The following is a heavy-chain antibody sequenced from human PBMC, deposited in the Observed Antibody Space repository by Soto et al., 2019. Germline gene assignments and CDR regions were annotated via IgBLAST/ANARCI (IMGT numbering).Heavy chain of an antibody. CDR2: ISYHGYNT. Sequence: GGSLRLSCAASGFTFNTYAMHWVRQAPGKGLEWLAVISYHGYNTYFADSVKGRFSISRDNSKNTLYLQMNSLRPEDTAVYYCARGPLATRPEDYYFDYWGQGTLVTVSS. CDR1: GFTFNTYA. CDR3: ARGPLATRPEDYYFDY. J-gene: IGHJ4*02. V-gene: IGHV3-30-3*01. D-gene: IGHD6-6*01.